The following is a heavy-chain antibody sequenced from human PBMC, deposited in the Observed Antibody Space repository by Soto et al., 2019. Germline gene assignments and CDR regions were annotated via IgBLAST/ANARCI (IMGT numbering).Heavy chain of an antibody. J-gene: IGHJ4*02. V-gene: IGHV4-39*01. CDR3: VSQRTSVLTQAYFDY. Sequence: SETLSLTCTVSGGSVSNSSYYWGWIRQSPGKGLEWIGSVYYRGRSYSNSSVKSRVTISVDTSKNQFSLNLNSVTASDTAVYYCVSQRTSVLTQAYFDYWGPGALVTVSS. CDR1: GGSVSNSSYY. CDR2: VYYRGRS. D-gene: IGHD2-8*01.